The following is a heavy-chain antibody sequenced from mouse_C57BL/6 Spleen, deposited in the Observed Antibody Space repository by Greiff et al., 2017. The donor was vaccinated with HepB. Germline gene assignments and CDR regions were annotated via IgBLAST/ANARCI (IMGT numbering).Heavy chain of an antibody. CDR3: ARSGPGFAY. J-gene: IGHJ3*01. Sequence: QVQLQQSGAELMKPGASVKLSCKATGYTFTGYWIEWVKQRPGHGLEWIGEILPGSGSTNYNAKFKGKATFTADTSSNTAYMQLSSLTTEDSAIYYCARSGPGFAYWGQGTLVTVSA. D-gene: IGHD3-1*01. V-gene: IGHV1-9*01. CDR2: ILPGSGST. CDR1: GYTFTGYW.